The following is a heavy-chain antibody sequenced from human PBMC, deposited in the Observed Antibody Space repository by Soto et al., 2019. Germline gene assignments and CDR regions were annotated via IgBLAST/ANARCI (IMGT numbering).Heavy chain of an antibody. CDR1: GFSISNNNW. Sequence: SETLSLTCAVSGFSISNNNWWTWVRQPPGKGLEWVGDIYHTGITNYSPSLKGRVTISVDNSKNQFSLRLTSVTAADTAVYYCARSSSSGLYYYFGMDVWGQGTTVTVSS. V-gene: IGHV4-4*02. D-gene: IGHD6-13*01. CDR2: IYHTGIT. CDR3: ARSSSSGLYYYFGMDV. J-gene: IGHJ6*02.